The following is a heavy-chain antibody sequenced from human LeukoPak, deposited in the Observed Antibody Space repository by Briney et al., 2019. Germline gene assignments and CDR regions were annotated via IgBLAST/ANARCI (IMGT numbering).Heavy chain of an antibody. V-gene: IGHV4-34*01. CDR3: ARGRGSSGWSMGTLPQSTPEHWYFDL. D-gene: IGHD6-19*01. J-gene: IGHJ2*01. Sequence: PSETLSLTCAVYGGSFSGYYWSWIRQPPGKGLEWIGEINHSGSTNYNPSLKSRVTISVDTSKNQFSLKLSSVTAADTAVYYCARGRGSSGWSMGTLPQSTPEHWYFDLWGRGTLVTVSS. CDR1: GGSFSGYY. CDR2: INHSGST.